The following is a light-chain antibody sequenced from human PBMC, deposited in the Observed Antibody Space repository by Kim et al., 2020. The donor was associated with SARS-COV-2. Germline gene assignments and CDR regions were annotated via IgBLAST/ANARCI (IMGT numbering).Light chain of an antibody. CDR1: SSNIGSNA. Sequence: QSVLTQPPSASGTPGQRFTISCSGGSSNIGSNAVNWYQQFSGAAPKLLVYGDHQRPSGVPDRFSGSKSGTSASLAIRGLQSDDEADYYCAAWDDSLKGVVFGGGTQLTVL. V-gene: IGLV1-44*01. CDR3: AAWDDSLKGVV. J-gene: IGLJ2*01. CDR2: GDH.